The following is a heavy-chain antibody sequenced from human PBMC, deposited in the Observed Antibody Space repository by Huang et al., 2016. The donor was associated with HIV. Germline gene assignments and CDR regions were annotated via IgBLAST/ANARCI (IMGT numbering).Heavy chain of an antibody. CDR2: IIPMFGAA. D-gene: IGHD3-22*01. J-gene: IGHJ4*02. V-gene: IGHV1-69*01. CDR1: GQTSSDYG. CDR3: ARDSRYYYDSSGYFDS. Sequence: QMQLVQSGAEVKKPGSSVKVSCKAAGQTSSDYGISWVRQAPGQGFEWMGGIIPMFGAANYAQNFQGRVKITADELRSTTYMELRSLRSNDTAVDYCARDSRYYYDSSGYFDSWGQGTLVTVSS.